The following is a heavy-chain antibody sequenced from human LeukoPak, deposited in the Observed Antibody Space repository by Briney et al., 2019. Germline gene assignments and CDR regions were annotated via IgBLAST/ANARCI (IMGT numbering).Heavy chain of an antibody. V-gene: IGHV1-69*01. J-gene: IGHJ4*02. CDR3: ARESMVRGVIDDY. CDR2: IIPIFGTA. CDR1: GGTFSSYA. Sequence: ASVKVSCKASGGTFSSYAISWVRQAPGQGLEWMGGIIPIFGTASYAQKFQGRVTITADESTSTAYMELSSLRSDDTAVYYCARESMVRGVIDDYWGQGTLVTVSS. D-gene: IGHD3-10*01.